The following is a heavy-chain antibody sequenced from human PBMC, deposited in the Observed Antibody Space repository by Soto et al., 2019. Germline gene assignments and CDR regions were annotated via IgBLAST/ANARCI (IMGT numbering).Heavy chain of an antibody. J-gene: IGHJ4*02. V-gene: IGHV3-53*02. CDR2: IYRGDST. CDR1: GFSVSSSY. Sequence: DVQLVQTGGGLIQPGGSLRLSCAASGFSVSSSYMSWVRQAPGKGLEWVSVIYRGDSTDYADSVKGRFTIFRDNFKNTLYLHMNSLRVEDTAVYYCARAKFRKRPPDYWGQGTLVTVSS. CDR3: ARAKFRKRPPDY.